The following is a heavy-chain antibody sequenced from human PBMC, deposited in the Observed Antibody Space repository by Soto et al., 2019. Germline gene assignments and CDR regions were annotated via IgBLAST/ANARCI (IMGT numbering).Heavy chain of an antibody. Sequence: ASVKVSCKASGYTFTSYYMHWVRQAPGQGLEWMGIINPSGGSTSYAQKFQGRVTMTRDTSTSTVYMELSSLRSEDTAVYYCARGDGSYDSSGYYPHSYDYRGQGTLVTVSS. D-gene: IGHD3-22*01. V-gene: IGHV1-46*01. J-gene: IGHJ4*02. CDR2: INPSGGST. CDR3: ARGDGSYDSSGYYPHSYDY. CDR1: GYTFTSYY.